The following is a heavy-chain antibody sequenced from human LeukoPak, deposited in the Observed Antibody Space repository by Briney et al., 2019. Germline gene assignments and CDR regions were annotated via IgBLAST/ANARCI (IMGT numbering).Heavy chain of an antibody. Sequence: SVKVSCKASGGTFSSYAISWVRQAPGQGLEWMGGIIPIFGTAIYAQKFQGRVTMTEDTSTDTAYMELSSLRSEDTAVYYCATVQQLAAYYGMDVWGQGTTVTVSS. V-gene: IGHV1-69*06. D-gene: IGHD6-13*01. CDR1: GGTFSSYA. CDR3: ATVQQLAAYYGMDV. CDR2: IIPIFGTA. J-gene: IGHJ6*02.